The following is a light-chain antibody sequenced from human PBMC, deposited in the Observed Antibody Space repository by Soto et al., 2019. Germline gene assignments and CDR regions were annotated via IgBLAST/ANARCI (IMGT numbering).Light chain of an antibody. CDR2: QNS. Sequence: SYELTQPPSMSVSPGQTASITCSGDKLGDKYACWYQQKPGQSPVLVIYQNSKRPSGIPERFSGSNSGNTGTLTISGTQAMDEADYYCQAWDSSTAGVFGTGTKVTVL. J-gene: IGLJ1*01. CDR3: QAWDSSTAGV. V-gene: IGLV3-1*01. CDR1: KLGDKY.